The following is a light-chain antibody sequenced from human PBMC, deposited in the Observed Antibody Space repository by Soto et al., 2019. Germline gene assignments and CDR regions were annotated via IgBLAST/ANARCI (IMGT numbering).Light chain of an antibody. CDR2: LGS. V-gene: IGKV2-28*01. CDR1: QSLLYSNGYNY. Sequence: DIVMTQSPLTLPVTPGEPASISCRSSQSLLYSNGYNYLDWYLQKPGQSPQXLIYLGSNRASGVPDRFSGSGSGTDFTLKISKVEAEDVGVYYCMQALQTRTFGQGTKVDIK. J-gene: IGKJ1*01. CDR3: MQALQTRT.